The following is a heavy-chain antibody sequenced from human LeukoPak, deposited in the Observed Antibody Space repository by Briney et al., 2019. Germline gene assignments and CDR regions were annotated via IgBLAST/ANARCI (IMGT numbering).Heavy chain of an antibody. V-gene: IGHV4-59*08. CDR3: AGSSAWYLDWFDP. CDR1: GGSISGYY. CDR2: IYYSGTT. D-gene: IGHD6-19*01. J-gene: IGHJ5*02. Sequence: PSETLSLTCSVSGGSISGYYWSWIRQPPGKGLEWIGYIYYSGTTNFNPSLKSRVTISADTSKNQFSLNLSSVTAADTAVYYCAGSSAWYLDWFDPWGQGILVTVSS.